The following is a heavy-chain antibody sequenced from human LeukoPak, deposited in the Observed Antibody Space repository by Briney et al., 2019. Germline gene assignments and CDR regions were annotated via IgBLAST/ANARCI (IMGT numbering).Heavy chain of an antibody. CDR2: ISSSSSYI. V-gene: IGHV3-21*01. J-gene: IGHJ3*02. CDR3: ARDRTDGYGDAFDI. D-gene: IGHD5-24*01. Sequence: PGGSLRLSCAASGFTFSSYSMNWVRQAPGEGLEWVSSISSSSSYIYYADSVKGRFTISRDNAKNSLYLQMNSLRAEDTAVYYCARDRTDGYGDAFDIWGQGTMVTVSS. CDR1: GFTFSSYS.